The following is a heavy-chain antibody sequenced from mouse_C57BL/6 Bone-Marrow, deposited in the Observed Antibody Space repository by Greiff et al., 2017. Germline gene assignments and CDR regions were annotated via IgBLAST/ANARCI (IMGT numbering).Heavy chain of an antibody. Sequence: VQLQQPGAELVKPGASVKLSCKASGYTFTSYWMTWVKQRPGQGLEWIGEIDPSDSYTNYNQKFKGKATLTVDTSSSTAYMQLSSLTSEDSAVYYCARGGPYYWGQGTTLTVSS. CDR3: ARGGPYY. V-gene: IGHV1-50*01. J-gene: IGHJ2*01. CDR2: IDPSDSYT. CDR1: GYTFTSYW.